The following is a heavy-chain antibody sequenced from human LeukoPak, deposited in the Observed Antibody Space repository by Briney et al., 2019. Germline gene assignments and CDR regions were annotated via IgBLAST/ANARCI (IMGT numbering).Heavy chain of an antibody. CDR1: GGTFSSYA. J-gene: IGHJ5*02. V-gene: IGHV1-69*01. CDR3: ARDRESSGEGTWFDP. Sequence: LVKVSCKASGGTFSSYAISWVRQAPGQGLEWMGGIIPIFGTANYAQKFQGRVTITADESTSTAYMELSSLRSEDTAVYYCARDRESSGEGTWFDPWGQGTLVTVSS. CDR2: IIPIFGTA. D-gene: IGHD6-19*01.